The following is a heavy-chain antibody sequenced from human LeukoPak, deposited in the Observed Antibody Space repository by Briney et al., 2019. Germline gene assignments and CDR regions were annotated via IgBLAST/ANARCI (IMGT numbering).Heavy chain of an antibody. V-gene: IGHV1-69*13. CDR3: ARGPSHYGDYNYFDY. CDR1: GGTFISYA. Sequence: SVKVSCKASGGTFISYAINWVRQAPGQGLEWMGGIIPIFGTANSAKKFQGRVTITADESTSTAYMELSSLRSEDTAVYYCARGPSHYGDYNYFDYWGQGILVTVSS. CDR2: IIPIFGTA. J-gene: IGHJ4*02. D-gene: IGHD4-17*01.